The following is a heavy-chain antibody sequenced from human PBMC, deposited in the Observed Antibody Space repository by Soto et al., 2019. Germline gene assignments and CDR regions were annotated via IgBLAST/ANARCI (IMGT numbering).Heavy chain of an antibody. CDR2: IYHSGST. V-gene: IGHV4-30-2*01. Sequence: SETLSLTCAVSGGSISSGGYSWSWIRQPPGKGLEWIGYIYHSGSTYYNPSLKSRVTISVDRSKNQFSLKLSSVTAADTAVYYCARAYYDFWSGYSYYFDYWGQGTLVTVSS. CDR1: GGSISSGGYS. CDR3: ARAYYDFWSGYSYYFDY. J-gene: IGHJ4*02. D-gene: IGHD3-3*01.